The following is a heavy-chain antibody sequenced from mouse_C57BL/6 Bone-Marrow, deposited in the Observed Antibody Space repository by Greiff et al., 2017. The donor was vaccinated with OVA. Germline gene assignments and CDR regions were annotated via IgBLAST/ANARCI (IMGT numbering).Heavy chain of an antibody. Sequence: EVKLVESGGGLVQPGGSLKLSCAASGFTFSDYYMYWVRQTPEKRLEWVAYISNGGGSTYYPDTVKGRFTISRDNAKNTLYLQMSRLKSEDTAMYYCARSITTVVYYAMDYWGQGTSVTVSS. CDR2: ISNGGGST. V-gene: IGHV5-12*01. CDR3: ARSITTVVYYAMDY. D-gene: IGHD1-1*01. CDR1: GFTFSDYY. J-gene: IGHJ4*01.